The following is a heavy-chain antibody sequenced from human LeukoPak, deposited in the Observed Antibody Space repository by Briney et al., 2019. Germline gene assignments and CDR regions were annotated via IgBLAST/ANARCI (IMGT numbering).Heavy chain of an antibody. CDR1: GFSFDDYG. J-gene: IGHJ3*02. CDR3: ARVPLWFGEKEAFDI. Sequence: GRSLRLSCAASGFSFDDYGIHWVRQAPGKGLVWVSRINSDGSSTSYADSVKGRFTISRDNAKNTLYLQMNSLRAEDTAVYYCARVPLWFGEKEAFDIWGQGTMVTVSS. CDR2: INSDGSST. D-gene: IGHD3-10*01. V-gene: IGHV3-74*01.